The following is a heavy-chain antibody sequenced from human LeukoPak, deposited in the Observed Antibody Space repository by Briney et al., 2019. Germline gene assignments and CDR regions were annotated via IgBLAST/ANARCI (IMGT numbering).Heavy chain of an antibody. V-gene: IGHV3-66*01. CDR1: GFSSYG. J-gene: IGHJ4*02. D-gene: IGHD6-19*01. CDR2: IYSGGST. Sequence: GGSLRLSCAASGFSSYGMHWVRHAPGKGLDWVSVIYSGGSTGYADSVKGRFTISRDDSKNTLYLQMNSLRAEDTAVYYCARGSSGWYYLDLWGQGTLVTVSS. CDR3: ARGSSGWYYLDL.